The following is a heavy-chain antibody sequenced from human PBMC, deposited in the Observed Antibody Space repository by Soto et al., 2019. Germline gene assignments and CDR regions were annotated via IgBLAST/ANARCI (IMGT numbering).Heavy chain of an antibody. V-gene: IGHV3-15*01. CDR3: TTESSYYDFWSGYYFPTMYYFDY. Sequence: GGSLRLSCAASGFTFSSYAMSWVRQAPGKGLEWVGRIKSKTDGGTTDYAAPVKGRFTISRDDSKNTLYLQMNSLKTEDTAVYYCTTESSYYDFWSGYYFPTMYYFDYWGQGTLVTVSS. J-gene: IGHJ4*02. D-gene: IGHD3-3*01. CDR2: IKSKTDGGTT. CDR1: GFTFSSYA.